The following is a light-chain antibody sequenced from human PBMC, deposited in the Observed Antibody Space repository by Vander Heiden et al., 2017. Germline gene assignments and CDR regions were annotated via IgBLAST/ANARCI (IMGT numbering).Light chain of an antibody. CDR1: RSTIGAGYG. CDR2: GNR. J-gene: IGLJ1*01. V-gene: IGLV1-40*01. Sequence: QSVLTQPPSVSGAPGQRVTISCTGSRSTIGAGYGVHWYDELPGTGPKLLIYGNRNRPSGVTDRCSGAKSGTSASLAITGLQAEDEADYYCQSYDSSLSGSRVFGTGTKVTFL. CDR3: QSYDSSLSGSRV.